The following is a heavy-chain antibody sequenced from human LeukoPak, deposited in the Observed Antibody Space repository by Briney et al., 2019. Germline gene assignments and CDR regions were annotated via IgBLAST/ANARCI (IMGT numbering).Heavy chain of an antibody. CDR3: AREGSCSGGNCRLDY. Sequence: ASVTVSCTASDYTFSNYGYNWVRQAPGQGLEWMGWISAYNGDTNYAQKFQGRLTMTTDASTRTVYMELKSLSSDDTAVYYCAREGSCSGGNCRLDYWGQGTLVTVFS. CDR1: DYTFSNYG. V-gene: IGHV1-18*01. D-gene: IGHD2-15*01. J-gene: IGHJ4*02. CDR2: ISAYNGDT.